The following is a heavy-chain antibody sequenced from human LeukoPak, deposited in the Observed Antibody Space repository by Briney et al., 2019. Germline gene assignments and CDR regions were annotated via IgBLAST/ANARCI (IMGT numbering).Heavy chain of an antibody. J-gene: IGHJ4*02. V-gene: IGHV3-48*03. Sequence: GGSLRLSCAASGFTFSSYEMSWVRQAPGKGLEWVSYITKSSNTIYYADSVKGRFTISRENSRNTLFLQMNSLSPDDTAVYYCAKEGTAQISTWYDNWGQGTLVTVSS. CDR1: GFTFSSYE. D-gene: IGHD2-2*01. CDR3: AKEGTAQISTWYDN. CDR2: ITKSSNTI.